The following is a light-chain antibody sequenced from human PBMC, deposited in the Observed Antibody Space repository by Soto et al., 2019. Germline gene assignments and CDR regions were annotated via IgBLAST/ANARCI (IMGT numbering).Light chain of an antibody. J-gene: IGKJ1*01. CDR1: QSVDSSF. CDR2: GAS. V-gene: IGKV3-20*01. CDR3: QQYVSSVT. Sequence: EIVLTQSPGSLSLSPGERATLSFTASQSVDSSFFAWYQQKPGQAPRLLIFGASNLATGIPDRFSGRGSGREFTLTLSRLEPEDFAVYCCQQYVSSVTFGQGTKVEIK.